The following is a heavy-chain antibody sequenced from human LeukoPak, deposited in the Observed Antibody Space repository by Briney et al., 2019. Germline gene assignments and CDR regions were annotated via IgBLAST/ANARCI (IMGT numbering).Heavy chain of an antibody. CDR3: ARDAFRDSGGWAAFDI. D-gene: IGHD1-26*01. J-gene: IGHJ3*02. Sequence: GGSLRLSCAASGFTFSSYAMHWVRQAPGKGLEWVALISYDGRNKYYADPVKGRFTISRDSSENTLYLQMNSLRAEDTAVYYCARDAFRDSGGWAAFDIWGQGTMVTVSS. CDR2: ISYDGRNK. CDR1: GFTFSSYA. V-gene: IGHV3-30*04.